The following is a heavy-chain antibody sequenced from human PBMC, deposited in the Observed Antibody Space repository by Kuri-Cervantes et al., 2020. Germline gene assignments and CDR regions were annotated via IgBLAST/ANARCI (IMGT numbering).Heavy chain of an antibody. V-gene: IGHV3-30-3*01. D-gene: IGHD6-13*01. J-gene: IGHJ5*02. CDR2: ISHDGSNK. CDR1: GFTFSRFP. Sequence: GESLKISCAASGFTFSRFPMHWVRQAPGKGLEWVAVISHDGSNKNYADSVKGRFTISRDSSRNTLYLQINSLRSEDTAVYYCARQVSSWYWFDPWGQGTLVTVSS. CDR3: ARQVSSWYWFDP.